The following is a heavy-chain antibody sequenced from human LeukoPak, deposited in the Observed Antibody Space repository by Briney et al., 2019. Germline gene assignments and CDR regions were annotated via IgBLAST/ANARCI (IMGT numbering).Heavy chain of an antibody. V-gene: IGHV4-30-2*01. CDR1: GGSISSGGYS. CDR2: IYHSGST. CDR3: ARESGYSGYDPRGVDGK. J-gene: IGHJ4*02. Sequence: PSQTLSLTCAVSGGSISSGGYSWRWIRQPPGKGLEWIGYIYHSGSTYYNPSLKSRVTISVDRSKNQFSLKLSSVTAADTAVYYCARESGYSGYDPRGVDGKGGQGTLVTVSS. D-gene: IGHD5-12*01.